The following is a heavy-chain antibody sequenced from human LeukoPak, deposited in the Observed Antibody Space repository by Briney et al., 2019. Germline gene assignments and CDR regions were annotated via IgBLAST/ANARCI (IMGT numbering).Heavy chain of an antibody. J-gene: IGHJ4*02. V-gene: IGHV3-48*01. CDR2: ISSSSSSI. Sequence: GGSLRLSCAASGFTFSSYAMSWVRQAPGEGLEWVSYISSSSSSIYYVDSVKGRFTISRDNAKNSLYLQMNSLRAEDTAVYYCARDRGGADDFWSGYYTGYFDYWGQGALVTVSS. D-gene: IGHD3-3*01. CDR3: ARDRGGADDFWSGYYTGYFDY. CDR1: GFTFSSYA.